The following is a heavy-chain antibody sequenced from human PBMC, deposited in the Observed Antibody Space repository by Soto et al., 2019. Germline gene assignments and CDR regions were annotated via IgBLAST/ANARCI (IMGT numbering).Heavy chain of an antibody. J-gene: IGHJ4*02. Sequence: GGSLRLSCAASGFTFSSYGMHWVRQAPGKGLEWVAVISYDGSNKYYADSVKGRFTISRDNSKNTLYLQMNSLRAEDTAVYYCAKIPVVVAATGIDYWGQGTLVTVSS. V-gene: IGHV3-30*18. CDR3: AKIPVVVAATGIDY. D-gene: IGHD2-15*01. CDR1: GFTFSSYG. CDR2: ISYDGSNK.